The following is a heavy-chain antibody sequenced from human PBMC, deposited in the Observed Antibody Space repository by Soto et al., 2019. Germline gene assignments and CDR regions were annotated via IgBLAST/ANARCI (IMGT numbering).Heavy chain of an antibody. CDR1: GFTFSSYA. V-gene: IGHV3-23*01. Sequence: EVQLLESGGGLVQPGGSLRLSCAASGFTFSSYAMKWVRQAPGKGLEWVSLIGESGTPTYYADSVKGRFTISRDNSGNTLFLEMYSLRAEDTAVYYCARYLPGVRYYGIDVWGQGTPVTVSS. J-gene: IGHJ6*02. CDR3: ARYLPGVRYYGIDV. D-gene: IGHD2-2*01. CDR2: IGESGTPT.